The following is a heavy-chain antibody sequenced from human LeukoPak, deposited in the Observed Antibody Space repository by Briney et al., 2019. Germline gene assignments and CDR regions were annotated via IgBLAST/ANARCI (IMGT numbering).Heavy chain of an antibody. V-gene: IGHV3-30*02. D-gene: IGHD2-2*03. CDR2: IRYDGSNK. CDR1: GFTFSNFG. Sequence: GGSLRLSCAASGFTFSNFGMHWVRQAPGKGLEWVAFIRYDGSNKYYADSVKGRFTISRDNSKNTLYLQMNSLRAEDTAVYYCAKDMDSYADYYYYMDVWGKGTTVTVSS. CDR3: AKDMDSYADYYYYMDV. J-gene: IGHJ6*03.